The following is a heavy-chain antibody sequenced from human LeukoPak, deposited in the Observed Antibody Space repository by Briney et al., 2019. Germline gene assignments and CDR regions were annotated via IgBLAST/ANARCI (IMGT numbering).Heavy chain of an antibody. CDR1: GFTFSYHW. Sequence: PGGSLRLSCAASGFTFSYHWMTWVRQAPGKGLEWVANIKNDGAVKNYVDSVKGRFTISRDNAKNSLYLQMNRLRAEDTAVYYCAKDSYSKGDFWGQGVLVTVSS. CDR3: AKDSYSKGDF. D-gene: IGHD6-13*01. V-gene: IGHV3-7*01. J-gene: IGHJ4*02. CDR2: IKNDGAVK.